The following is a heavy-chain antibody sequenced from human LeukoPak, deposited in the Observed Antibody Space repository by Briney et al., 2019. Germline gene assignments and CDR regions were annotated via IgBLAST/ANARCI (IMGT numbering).Heavy chain of an antibody. V-gene: IGHV4-59*01. CDR3: ARFRRDGYNEFDY. CDR2: IYYSGST. J-gene: IGHJ4*02. CDR1: GGSISSYY. D-gene: IGHD5-24*01. Sequence: SETLSLTSTVSGGSISSYYWSWIRQPPGKGLEWIGYIYYSGSTNYNPSLKSRVTISVDTSKNQFSLKLSSVTAADTAVYYCARFRRDGYNEFDYWGQGTLVTVSS.